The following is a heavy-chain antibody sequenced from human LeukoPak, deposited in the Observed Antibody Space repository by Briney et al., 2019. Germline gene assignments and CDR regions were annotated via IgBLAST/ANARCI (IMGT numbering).Heavy chain of an antibody. CDR3: ARVDLLTGYYFFDY. CDR2: IIPIFGTA. CDR1: GGTFSSYA. V-gene: IGHV1-69*05. D-gene: IGHD3-9*01. Sequence: GASVKVSCKASGGTFSSYAISWVRQAPGQGLEWMGGIIPIFGTANYAQKLQGRVTMTTDTSTSTAYMELRSLGSDETAVYYCARVDLLTGYYFFDYWGLGTLVTVSS. J-gene: IGHJ4*02.